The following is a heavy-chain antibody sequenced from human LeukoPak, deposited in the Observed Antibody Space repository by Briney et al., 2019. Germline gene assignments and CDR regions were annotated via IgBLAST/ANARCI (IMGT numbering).Heavy chain of an antibody. CDR2: IKSKTDGGTT. D-gene: IGHD3-16*02. CDR1: GFTFSNAW. Sequence: PGGSLRLSCAASGFTFSNAWMSWVRQAPGKGLEWVGRIKSKTDGGTTDYAAPVKGRFTISRDDSKNTLYLQMNSLKTEDTAVYYCTTGVSIWGSYRYPEYWGQGTLVTVSS. CDR3: TTGVSIWGSYRYPEY. V-gene: IGHV3-15*01. J-gene: IGHJ4*02.